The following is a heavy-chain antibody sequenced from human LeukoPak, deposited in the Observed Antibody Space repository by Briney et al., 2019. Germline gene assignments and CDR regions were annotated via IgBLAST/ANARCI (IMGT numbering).Heavy chain of an antibody. V-gene: IGHV3-48*03. CDR3: ASGTTYSRTLDY. CDR2: ISSSGSTI. D-gene: IGHD1-1*01. CDR1: GFTFSSYA. J-gene: IGHJ4*02. Sequence: GGTLRLSCAASGFTFSSYAMNWVRQAPGKGLEWVSYISSSGSTIYYADSVKGRFTISRDNAKNSLYLQMNSLRAEDTAVYYCASGTTYSRTLDYWGQGTLVTVSS.